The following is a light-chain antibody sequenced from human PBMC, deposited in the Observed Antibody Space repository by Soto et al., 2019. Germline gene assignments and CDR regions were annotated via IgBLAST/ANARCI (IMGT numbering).Light chain of an antibody. CDR1: QSVNSH. CDR3: QQYNNWPGT. CDR2: GAS. Sequence: IVMTQSPATLPVSPGEIATLSCRTSQSVNSHLAWYQHKPGQAPRLLIYGASSRATGIPTRFSGSGSGTEFTLTIDSLQSEDFAIYFCQQYNNWPGTFGGGTKVEIK. J-gene: IGKJ4*01. V-gene: IGKV3-15*01.